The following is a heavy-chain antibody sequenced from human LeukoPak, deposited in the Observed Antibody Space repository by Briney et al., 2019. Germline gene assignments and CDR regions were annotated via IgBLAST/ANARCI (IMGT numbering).Heavy chain of an antibody. CDR1: GFIFSDYC. D-gene: IGHD3-10*01. CDR2: ISSSGITI. J-gene: IGHJ6*03. Sequence: GGSLRLSCAASGFIFSDYCMSWIRQAPGKGLEWVSYISSSGITIYYADSVKGRFTISRDNAKNSLYLQMNSLRAEDTAVYYCARGKTGSYYSRSYYMDVWGKGTTVTISS. V-gene: IGHV3-11*01. CDR3: ARGKTGSYYSRSYYMDV.